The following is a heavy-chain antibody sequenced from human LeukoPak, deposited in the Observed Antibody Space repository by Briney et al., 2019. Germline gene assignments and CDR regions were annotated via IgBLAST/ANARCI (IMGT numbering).Heavy chain of an antibody. Sequence: PSQTLSLTCSVSGGSISSSIHYWNWIRQPPGKGLEWIGTMYYSGSTYYNPSLKSRVTISVDTSRHQFSLRLSSVTAADTAVYYCARYGLLGLSEINGFDIWGQGTVVTVSA. CDR1: GGSISSSIHY. J-gene: IGHJ3*02. D-gene: IGHD2-2*01. V-gene: IGHV4-39*07. CDR2: MYYSGST. CDR3: ARYGLLGLSEINGFDI.